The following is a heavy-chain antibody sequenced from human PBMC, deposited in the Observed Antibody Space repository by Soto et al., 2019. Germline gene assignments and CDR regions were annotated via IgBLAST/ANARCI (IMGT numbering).Heavy chain of an antibody. CDR3: TTVFDF. Sequence: GGSMKLSCAASGLTLNNYWMHWVRQVPGKGLVWVSRINTDGSGTSYADSVKGRFTISRDNARNTLYLQMNSLRDEDTAVYYCTTVFDFWGQGTPVTVSS. J-gene: IGHJ5*01. CDR1: GLTLNNYW. V-gene: IGHV3-74*01. D-gene: IGHD1-1*01. CDR2: INTDGSGT.